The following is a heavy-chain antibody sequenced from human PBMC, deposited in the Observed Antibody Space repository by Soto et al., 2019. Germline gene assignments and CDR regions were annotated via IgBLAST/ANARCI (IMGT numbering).Heavy chain of an antibody. V-gene: IGHV3-23*01. J-gene: IGHJ4*02. CDR3: AKDSHGSGWYGYFDY. CDR2: ISSSGGST. D-gene: IGHD6-19*01. CDR1: GFTFSSYA. Sequence: GGSLRLSCAASGFTFSSYAMTWVRQAPGMGLEWLSIISSSGGSTYYADSVKGRFTISRDNSRSTLFLQMNSLRAEDTALYYCAKDSHGSGWYGYFDYWGQGTLVTVSS.